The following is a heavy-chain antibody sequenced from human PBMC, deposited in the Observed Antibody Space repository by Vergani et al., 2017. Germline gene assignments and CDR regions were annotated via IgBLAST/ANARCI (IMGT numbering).Heavy chain of an antibody. Sequence: EVQLVESGGGLVKPGGSLRLSCAASGFTFSSYSMNWVRQAPGKGLEWVSSISSSSSYIYYADSVKGRFTISRDNARNSLYLQMNSLRAEDTAIYYCARAPAPNWGTAFDVWGQGTMVTVSS. CDR2: ISSSSSYI. D-gene: IGHD7-27*01. CDR1: GFTFSSYS. J-gene: IGHJ3*01. CDR3: ARAPAPNWGTAFDV. V-gene: IGHV3-21*01.